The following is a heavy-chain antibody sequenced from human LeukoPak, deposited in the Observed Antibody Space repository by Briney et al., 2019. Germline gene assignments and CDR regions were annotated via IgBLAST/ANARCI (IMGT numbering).Heavy chain of an antibody. V-gene: IGHV3-49*04. D-gene: IGHD3-3*01. J-gene: IGHJ6*02. CDR3: TRDLSVNPYYDFWSGSMTRYYYYYYGMDV. CDR1: RFTFSHYW. Sequence: PGGSLRLSCVVSRFTFSHYWMSWVRQAPGKGLEWVGFIRSKAYGGTTEYAASVKGRFTISRDDSKSIAYLQMNSLKTEDTAVYYCTRDLSVNPYYDFWSGSMTRYYYYYYGMDVWGQGTTVTVSS. CDR2: IRSKAYGGTT.